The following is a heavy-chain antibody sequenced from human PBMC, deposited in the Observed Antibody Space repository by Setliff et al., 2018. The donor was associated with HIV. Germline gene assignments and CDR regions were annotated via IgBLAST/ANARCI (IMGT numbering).Heavy chain of an antibody. CDR2: INPSGGSA. CDR3: ARAIYSGYYYREFDY. V-gene: IGHV1-46*01. J-gene: IGHJ4*02. Sequence: ASVKVSCKASGYTFTRNQIHWLRQAPGQGLEWMGIINPSGGSAAYAEQFQGRVTMTSDTSTNTVYMELRSLRSEETAVYYCARAIYSGYYYREFDYWGQGTLVTVS. CDR1: GYTFTRNQ. D-gene: IGHD5-12*01.